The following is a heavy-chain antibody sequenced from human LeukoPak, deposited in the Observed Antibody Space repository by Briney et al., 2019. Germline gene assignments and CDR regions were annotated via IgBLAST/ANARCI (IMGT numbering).Heavy chain of an antibody. CDR1: GFTFSSYG. J-gene: IGHJ3*02. V-gene: IGHV3-30*02. D-gene: IGHD4-17*01. Sequence: GGSLRLSCAASGFTFSSYGMHWVRQAPGKGLEWVAFIRYDGSNKYYADSVKGRFTISRDNSKNTLHLQMNSLRAEDTAVYCCAKDTTVTGAFDIWGQGTMVTVSS. CDR3: AKDTTVTGAFDI. CDR2: IRYDGSNK.